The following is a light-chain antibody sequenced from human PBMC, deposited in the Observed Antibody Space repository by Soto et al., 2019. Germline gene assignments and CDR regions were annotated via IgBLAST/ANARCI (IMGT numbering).Light chain of an antibody. CDR3: MQALQTPT. J-gene: IGKJ1*01. CDR1: QSLLHSNGYNY. Sequence: DIVMTQSPLSLSVTPGEPASICCRSSQSLLHSNGYNYLDWYLQKPGQSPQVLIYVGSNRASGVPDRFSGSGSGTDFTLKISRVEAEDVGVYYCMQALQTPTFGQGTKVDIK. V-gene: IGKV2-28*01. CDR2: VGS.